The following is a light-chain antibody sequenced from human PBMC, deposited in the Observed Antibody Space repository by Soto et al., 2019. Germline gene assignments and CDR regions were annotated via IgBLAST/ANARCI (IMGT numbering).Light chain of an antibody. CDR1: QSVSIK. Sequence: EIVITKSPATLSVSPGERATLSCRASQSVSIKLAWYQQRPGQAPRLLIYDTSTRATGIPARFSGSGSGTEFTLTISILQSEDFAVYYCQQYVTSLPRTFGQGTKVDIK. J-gene: IGKJ1*01. CDR3: QQYVTSLPRT. V-gene: IGKV3-15*01. CDR2: DTS.